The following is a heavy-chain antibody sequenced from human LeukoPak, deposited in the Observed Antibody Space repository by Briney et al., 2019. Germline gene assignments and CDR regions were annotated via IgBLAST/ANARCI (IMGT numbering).Heavy chain of an antibody. D-gene: IGHD5-24*01. CDR3: ARHRTMAIIEY. CDR1: GDSISSYY. J-gene: IGHJ4*02. Sequence: SETLSLTCTVSGDSISSYYWSWIRQPPRKGLEWIGYIYYSGSTNYNPSLKSRVTISVDTSKNQFSLKLSSVTAADTAVYYCARHRTMAIIEYRGQGTLVTVSS. CDR2: IYYSGST. V-gene: IGHV4-59*08.